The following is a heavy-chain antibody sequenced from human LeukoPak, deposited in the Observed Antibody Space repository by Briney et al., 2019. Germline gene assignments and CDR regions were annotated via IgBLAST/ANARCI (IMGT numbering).Heavy chain of an antibody. CDR3: ASQTVTTPYYSHY. J-gene: IGHJ4*02. CDR2: INSDGSST. CDR1: GFTFSSYW. V-gene: IGHV3-74*01. Sequence: RTGGSLRLSCAASGFTFSSYWMHWVRQAPGKGLVWVSRINSDGSSTSYADSVKGRFTISRDNAKNSLYLQMNSLRAEDTAVYYCASQTVTTPYYSHYWGQGTLVTVSS. D-gene: IGHD4-17*01.